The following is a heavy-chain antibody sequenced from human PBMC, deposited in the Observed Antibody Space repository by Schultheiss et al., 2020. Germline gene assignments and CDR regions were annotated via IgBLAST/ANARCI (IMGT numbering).Heavy chain of an antibody. V-gene: IGHV4-59*12. CDR3: AKDAGTIFGVVIRVTNWFDP. D-gene: IGHD3-3*01. Sequence: SETLSLTCTVSGGSISSYYWTWIRQPLGTGLEWIGEINHSGSTDYSPSLRSRVTLTMDASKNQFSLSLSSVTAADTAVYYCAKDAGTIFGVVIRVTNWFDPWGQGALVTVSS. J-gene: IGHJ5*02. CDR2: INHSGST. CDR1: GGSISSYY.